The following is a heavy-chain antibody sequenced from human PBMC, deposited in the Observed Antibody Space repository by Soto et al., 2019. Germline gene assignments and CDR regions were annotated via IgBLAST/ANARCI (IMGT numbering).Heavy chain of an antibody. Sequence: PSETLSLTCTVSGGSISSGDYYWSWIRQPPGKGLEWIGYIYYSGSTYYNPSLKSRVTIPVDTSKNQFSLKLSSVTAADTAVYYCARAYCGGDCLLLGHYYYYGMDVWGQGTTVTVSS. CDR2: IYYSGST. V-gene: IGHV4-30-4*01. CDR1: GGSISSGDYY. D-gene: IGHD2-21*02. J-gene: IGHJ6*02. CDR3: ARAYCGGDCLLLGHYYYYGMDV.